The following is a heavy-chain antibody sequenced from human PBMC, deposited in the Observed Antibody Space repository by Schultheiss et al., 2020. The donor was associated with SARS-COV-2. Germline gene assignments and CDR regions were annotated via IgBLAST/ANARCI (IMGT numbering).Heavy chain of an antibody. D-gene: IGHD4-17*01. CDR2: IYYSGST. V-gene: IGHV4-59*01. CDR1: GGSISSYY. Sequence: SETLSLTCTVSGGSISSYYWSWIRQPPGKGLEWIGYIYYSGSTNYNPSLKSRVTISVDTSKNQFSLKLSSVTAAETAVYYCARVYGDGVYYYYYYMDVWGKGTTVTVSS. CDR3: ARVYGDGVYYYYYYMDV. J-gene: IGHJ6*03.